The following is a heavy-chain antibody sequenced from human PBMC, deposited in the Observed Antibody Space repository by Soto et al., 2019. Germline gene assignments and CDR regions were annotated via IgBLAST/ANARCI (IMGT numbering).Heavy chain of an antibody. CDR1: GGTFSSNA. V-gene: IGHV1-69*13. D-gene: IGHD5-12*01. CDR3: ARVRRLVAKVARGNWFDP. CDR2: IIPIFGTA. Sequence: GASVKVSCKDSGGTFSSNASSWVRQAPGQGLEWMGGIIPIFGTANYAQKFKGRVTITADESTSTAYMELSSLRSEDTAVYYCARVRRLVAKVARGNWFDPWGQGTLVTVSS. J-gene: IGHJ5*02.